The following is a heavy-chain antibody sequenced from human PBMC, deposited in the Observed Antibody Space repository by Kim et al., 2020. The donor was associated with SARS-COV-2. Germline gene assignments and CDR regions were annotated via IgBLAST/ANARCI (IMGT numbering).Heavy chain of an antibody. CDR2: ISGSGDDT. V-gene: IGHV3-23*01. J-gene: IGHJ4*02. Sequence: GGSLRLSCAASGFTLSSFAMDWVRQAPGKGLEWLSTISGSGDDTYYAGSVKGRFTISRDNSKNTLFLQMNSLRAEDTAPYYCAKRVGYTAFDYWGQGTLVTVSS. D-gene: IGHD1-26*01. CDR3: AKRVGYTAFDY. CDR1: GFTLSSFA.